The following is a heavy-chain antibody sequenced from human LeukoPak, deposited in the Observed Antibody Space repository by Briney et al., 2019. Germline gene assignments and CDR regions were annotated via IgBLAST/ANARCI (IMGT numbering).Heavy chain of an antibody. CDR2: ISGSGYST. Sequence: GGSLRLSCAASGFTFSSYAMSWVRQAPGKGLEWVSAISGSGYSTYYADSVKGRFNISRDNSKNTLYLQMNSLTAEDTAVYFCAQRFLEWLSAPDYFDIWGQGTMVTVSS. D-gene: IGHD3-3*01. CDR1: GFTFSSYA. J-gene: IGHJ3*02. V-gene: IGHV3-23*01. CDR3: AQRFLEWLSAPDYFDI.